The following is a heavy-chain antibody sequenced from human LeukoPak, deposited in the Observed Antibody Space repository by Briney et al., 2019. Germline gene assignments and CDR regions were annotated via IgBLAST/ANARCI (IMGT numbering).Heavy chain of an antibody. CDR3: AKDVVEYYYDSSGFYYYYMDV. V-gene: IGHV3-30*02. CDR1: GFTFSSYC. J-gene: IGHJ6*03. CDR2: IRYDGSNK. D-gene: IGHD3-22*01. Sequence: GGSLRLSCAASGFTFSSYCMHWVRQAPGKGLEWVAFIRYDGSNKYYADSVKGRFTISRDNSKNTLYLQMNSLRAEDTAVYYCAKDVVEYYYDSSGFYYYYMDVWGKGTTVTVSS.